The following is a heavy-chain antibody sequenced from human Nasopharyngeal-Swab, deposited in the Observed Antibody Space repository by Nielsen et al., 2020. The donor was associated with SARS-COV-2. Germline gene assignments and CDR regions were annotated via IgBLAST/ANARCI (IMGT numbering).Heavy chain of an antibody. CDR2: IRSKANSYAT. V-gene: IGHV3-73*01. D-gene: IGHD3-22*01. Sequence: VRQMPGKGLEWVGRIRSKANSYATAYAASVKGRFTISRDDSKNTAYLQMNSLKTEDTAVYYCTREAGRGYYVYWGQGTLVTVSS. J-gene: IGHJ4*02. CDR3: TREAGRGYYVY.